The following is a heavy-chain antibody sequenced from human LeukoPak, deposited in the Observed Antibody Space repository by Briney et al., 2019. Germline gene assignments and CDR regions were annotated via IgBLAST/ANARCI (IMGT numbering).Heavy chain of an antibody. CDR1: GGSISSSNW. J-gene: IGHJ4*02. CDR3: ARDVRAAAGTFDY. V-gene: IGHV4-4*02. CDR2: IYHSGTT. D-gene: IGHD6-13*01. Sequence: SGTLSLTCAVSGGSISSSNWWSWVRQPPGKGLEWIGDIYHSGTTNYNPSLKSLVTISVDKSKNQFSLKLTSVTAADTAVYYCARDVRAAAGTFDYWGQGTLVTVSS.